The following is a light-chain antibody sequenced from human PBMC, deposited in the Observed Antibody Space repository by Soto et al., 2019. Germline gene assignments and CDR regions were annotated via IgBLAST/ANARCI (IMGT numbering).Light chain of an antibody. J-gene: IGLJ1*01. Sequence: QSASVSGSPGQSITISCTGTSSDVGGYNYVSWYQQHPGKAPKLMIYDVSNRPSGVSNRFSGSKSGNTASLTISGLQAEDEADYYCSSYTSSSTYVFGTGTKLTFL. CDR1: SSDVGGYNY. CDR2: DVS. CDR3: SSYTSSSTYV. V-gene: IGLV2-14*01.